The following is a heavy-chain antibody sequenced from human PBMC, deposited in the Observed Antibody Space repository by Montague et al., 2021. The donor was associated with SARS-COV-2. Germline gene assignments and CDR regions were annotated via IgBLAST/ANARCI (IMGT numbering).Heavy chain of an antibody. Sequence: SLRLSCAASGFTFSSYSMNWVRQAPGKGLEWVSSISSSSSYIYYADSVKGRFTISRDNAKNSLYLQMNSLRAEDTAVYYCARDHSSSWDVDWFDPWGQGTLVTVSS. CDR3: ARDHSSSWDVDWFDP. CDR2: ISSSSSYI. J-gene: IGHJ5*02. D-gene: IGHD6-13*01. CDR1: GFTFSSYS. V-gene: IGHV3-21*01.